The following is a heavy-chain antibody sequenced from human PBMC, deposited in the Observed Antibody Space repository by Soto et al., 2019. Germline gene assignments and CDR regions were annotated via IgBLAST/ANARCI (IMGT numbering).Heavy chain of an antibody. CDR2: IIPIFGTA. D-gene: IGHD6-6*01. CDR1: GGTFSSYA. V-gene: IGHV1-69*13. CDR3: ARDQWQLGLFDY. Sequence: GASVKVSCKASGGTFSSYAISWVRQAPGQGLEWMGGIIPIFGTANYAQKFQGRVTITADESTSTAYMELSSLRSDDTAVYYCARDQWQLGLFDYCGQGTLVTVSS. J-gene: IGHJ4*02.